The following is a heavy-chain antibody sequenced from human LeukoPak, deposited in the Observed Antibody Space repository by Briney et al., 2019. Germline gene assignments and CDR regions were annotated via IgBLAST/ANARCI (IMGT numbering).Heavy chain of an antibody. Sequence: GRSLRLSCAASGFTFSSYAMHWVRQAPGKGLEWVAVISYDGSNKYYADSVKGRFTISRDNSKNTLYLQMNSLRAEDTAVYYCAKYSGSYFDYWGQGTLVTVSS. CDR2: ISYDGSNK. CDR3: AKYSGSYFDY. V-gene: IGHV3-30-3*02. D-gene: IGHD1-26*01. J-gene: IGHJ4*02. CDR1: GFTFSSYA.